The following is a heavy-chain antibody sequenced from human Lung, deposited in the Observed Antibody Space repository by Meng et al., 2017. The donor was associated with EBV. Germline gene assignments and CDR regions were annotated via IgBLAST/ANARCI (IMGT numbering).Heavy chain of an antibody. CDR3: ARQSGYFDY. Sequence: QLLLQGSGPGLVKPSETLSLTCTVSGGSISSYYWSWIRQPPGKGLEWIGHIYYSGSTNYNPSLKSRVTISVDTSKNQFSLKLSSVTATDTAVYYCARQSGYFDYWGQGTLVTVSS. CDR1: GGSISSYY. V-gene: IGHV4-59*08. D-gene: IGHD3-10*01. CDR2: IYYSGST. J-gene: IGHJ4*02.